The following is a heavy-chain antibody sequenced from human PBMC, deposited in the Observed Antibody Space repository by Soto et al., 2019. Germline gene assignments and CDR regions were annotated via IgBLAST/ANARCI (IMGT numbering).Heavy chain of an antibody. CDR1: GGSISSGGYY. D-gene: IGHD3-10*01. Sequence: QLQLQESGPGLVKPSQTLSLTCTVSGGSISSGGYYWSWSRQPPGKGLEWIGYIYYSGSTYYSPSLKSRVIMSVDTSKNQFSLKLSSVTAADTAVYYCARVGEIIGDYWGQGTLVTVSS. V-gene: IGHV4-31*03. J-gene: IGHJ4*02. CDR2: IYYSGST. CDR3: ARVGEIIGDY.